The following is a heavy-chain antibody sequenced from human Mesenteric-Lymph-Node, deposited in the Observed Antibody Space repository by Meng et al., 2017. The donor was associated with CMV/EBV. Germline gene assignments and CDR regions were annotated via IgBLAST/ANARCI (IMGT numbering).Heavy chain of an antibody. Sequence: GGSLRLSCAASGFTFSTNWMHWVRQAPGKGLVWVSGINGDGRRTTYADSVKGRFTISRDNAKNTLYLQLSSLRADDMAVYYCARDSYNGLVPAAIDYWGQGTLVTVSS. CDR2: INGDGRRT. J-gene: IGHJ4*02. CDR3: ARDSYNGLVPAAIDY. D-gene: IGHD2-2*01. CDR1: GFTFSTNW. V-gene: IGHV3-74*01.